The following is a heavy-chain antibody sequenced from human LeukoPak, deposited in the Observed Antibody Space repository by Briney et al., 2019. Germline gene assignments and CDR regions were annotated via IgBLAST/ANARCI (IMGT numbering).Heavy chain of an antibody. CDR2: IHYSGST. Sequence: SETLSLTCTVSGGSISSYYWSWIRQPPGKGLEWIGYIHYSGSTNYNPSLKSRVTISVDTSKNQFSLKLSSVTAADTAVYYCARQSDSSRDAFDIWGQGTMVTVSS. CDR1: GGSISSYY. D-gene: IGHD3-22*01. J-gene: IGHJ3*02. V-gene: IGHV4-59*08. CDR3: ARQSDSSRDAFDI.